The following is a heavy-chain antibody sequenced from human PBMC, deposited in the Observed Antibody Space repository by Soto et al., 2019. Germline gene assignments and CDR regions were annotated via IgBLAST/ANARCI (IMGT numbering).Heavy chain of an antibody. V-gene: IGHV4-31*03. CDR1: GGSISSGGYY. CDR2: IYYSGST. J-gene: IGHJ4*02. CDR3: ARAPLN. Sequence: QVQLQESGPGLVKPSQTLSLTCTVSGGSISSGGYYWRWIRQHPVKGLEWIGYIYYSGSTYYNPTLGSGVNLSVYTFIDQFSLKLRSLTAADMAVYYCARAPLNWGQGTLVTVSS.